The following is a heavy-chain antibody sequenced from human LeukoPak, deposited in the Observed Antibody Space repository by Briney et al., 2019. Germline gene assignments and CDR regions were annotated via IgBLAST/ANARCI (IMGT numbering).Heavy chain of an antibody. Sequence: SETLSLTCTVSGGSISSYYWSWIRQPAGKGLEWIVRIYSSGSTNYNPSLQSRVTMSVDTSKNQFSLKVNSVTAADTAVYYCARGLVYSSSWDNWFDPWGQGTLVTVSS. D-gene: IGHD6-13*01. J-gene: IGHJ5*02. CDR2: IYSSGST. V-gene: IGHV4-4*07. CDR3: ARGLVYSSSWDNWFDP. CDR1: GGSISSYY.